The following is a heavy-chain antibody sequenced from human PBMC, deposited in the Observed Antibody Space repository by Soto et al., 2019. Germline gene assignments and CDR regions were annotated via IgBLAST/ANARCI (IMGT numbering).Heavy chain of an antibody. CDR2: ISYSGST. J-gene: IGHJ6*02. Sequence: QVQLQESGPGLVKPSETMSLTCTISGDSINNYFWNWIRQTPGKGLEWVGYISYSGSTSYNPSLQSRVTISSDTSKTHFSLTLSSVTAADTAVYYCARARQRDTGRGLDVWGQGTTVTVSS. CDR1: GDSINNYF. V-gene: IGHV4-59*01. D-gene: IGHD5-18*01. CDR3: ARARQRDTGRGLDV.